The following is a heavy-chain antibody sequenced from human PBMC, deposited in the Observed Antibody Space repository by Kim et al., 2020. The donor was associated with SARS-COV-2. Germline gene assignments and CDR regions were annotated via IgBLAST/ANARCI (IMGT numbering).Heavy chain of an antibody. CDR1: GFPFSDSV. CDR3: ARYMQQWRVGNKRYYNYG. V-gene: IGHV3-20*01. D-gene: IGHD6-19*01. Sequence: WGSLRLSCSASGFPFSDSVFLLFRQPPGKGLEWVSGKNWNGGSTGYADSVKGRFTISRDNAKNTLYLQMKSLRAEDKALYHCARYMQQWRVGNKRYYNYG. CDR2: KNWNGGST. J-gene: IGHJ6*01.